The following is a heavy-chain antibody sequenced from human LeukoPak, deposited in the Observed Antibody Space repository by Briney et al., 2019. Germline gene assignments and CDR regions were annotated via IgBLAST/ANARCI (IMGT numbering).Heavy chain of an antibody. D-gene: IGHD2-21*02. J-gene: IGHJ4*02. Sequence: GGTLRLSCAASGFTFSSYGMSWVRQAPGKGLEWVPAISGSGGNTYYADSVKGRFTISRDNSKNTLYLQMNSLRVEDTAVYYCAKGLVDGGDYYFDYWGQGTLVTVSS. CDR2: ISGSGGNT. CDR1: GFTFSSYG. CDR3: AKGLVDGGDYYFDY. V-gene: IGHV3-23*01.